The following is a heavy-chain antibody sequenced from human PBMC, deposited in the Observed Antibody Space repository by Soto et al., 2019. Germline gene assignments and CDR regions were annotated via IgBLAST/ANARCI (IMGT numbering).Heavy chain of an antibody. J-gene: IGHJ4*02. CDR3: ARAGNGWSEGAY. V-gene: IGHV3-7*01. CDR1: GFTFSNYW. Sequence: EVQLVESGGGLVQPGGSLRLSCAASGFTFSNYWMTWVRQAPGKGLEWVANINEDGSAKYYVDSVKGRFTISRDNAKNSLYLQMNSLRAEDTAVYFCARAGNGWSEGAYWGQGTLVTVSS. D-gene: IGHD6-19*01. CDR2: INEDGSAK.